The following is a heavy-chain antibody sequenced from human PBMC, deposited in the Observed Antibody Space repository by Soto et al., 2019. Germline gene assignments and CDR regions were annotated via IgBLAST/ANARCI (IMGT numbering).Heavy chain of an antibody. CDR2: ISPYTGNT. D-gene: IGHD3-16*01. Sequence: QVQLVQSGDEVKKPGASVKVSCKASGYIFVNYGIAWVRQAPGQWLEWMGSISPYTGNTHSASKVQGRLTMTTDTATSTVYMDLGCLTSADTAVYYCVMVDNYVTPTPQDVWGQGTTVTVSS. CDR3: VMVDNYVTPTPQDV. CDR1: GYIFVNYG. J-gene: IGHJ6*02. V-gene: IGHV1-18*01.